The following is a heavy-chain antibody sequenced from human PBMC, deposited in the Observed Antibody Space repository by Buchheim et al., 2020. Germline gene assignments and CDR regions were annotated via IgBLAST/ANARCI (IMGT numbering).Heavy chain of an antibody. Sequence: QVQLVESGGGVVQPGRSLRLSCAASGFTFRSYGMHWVRQAPGKGLEWVAVIWYDGSNQYYADSVKGRFTISRDNSKNTLYLEMNSLRAEDTAVYYCARGGEWLRFVDYWGQGTL. J-gene: IGHJ4*02. CDR3: ARGGEWLRFVDY. CDR2: IWYDGSNQ. CDR1: GFTFRSYG. V-gene: IGHV3-33*01. D-gene: IGHD5-12*01.